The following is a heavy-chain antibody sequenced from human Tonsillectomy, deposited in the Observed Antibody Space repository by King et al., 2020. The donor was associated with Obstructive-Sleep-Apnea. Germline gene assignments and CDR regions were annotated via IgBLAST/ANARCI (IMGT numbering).Heavy chain of an antibody. Sequence: QLQESGPGLLKPSQTLSLTCSVSGGSLNDGGYYWSWFRQHPGKGLEWIGYIFFSGNTYYNPSLTSRVSLSLDASKNLFSLRLTSVTAADTAVYYCARGLVPRQQLFDSMFFDNWGQGAPVTVSS. CDR2: IFFSGNT. CDR1: GGSLNDGGYY. CDR3: ARGLVPRQQLFDSMFFDN. J-gene: IGHJ4*02. D-gene: IGHD3-9*01. V-gene: IGHV4-31*03.